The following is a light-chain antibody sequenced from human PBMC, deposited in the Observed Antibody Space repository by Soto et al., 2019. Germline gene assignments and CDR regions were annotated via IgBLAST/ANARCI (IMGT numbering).Light chain of an antibody. CDR2: AAS. Sequence: DIHMTQSRSSLSASVGDRVTITCRGSQGISNYLNWYQQKPGKAPKLLIYAASSLQSGVPSRFSGSGSETDFTLTISSLQPEDFATYSCQQSYSTTWTFGQGTKVDI. V-gene: IGKV1-39*01. CDR1: QGISNY. CDR3: QQSYSTTWT. J-gene: IGKJ1*01.